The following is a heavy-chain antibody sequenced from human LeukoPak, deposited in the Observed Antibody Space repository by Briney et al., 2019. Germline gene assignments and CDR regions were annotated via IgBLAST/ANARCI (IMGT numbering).Heavy chain of an antibody. CDR3: ARDSIVGTWFYFDY. V-gene: IGHV4-39*02. J-gene: IGHJ4*02. CDR2: IYYRGST. Sequence: PSETLSLTCTVSGGSISSGSFYWGWIRQPPGKGLEWIGSIYYRGSTFYNPSLTSRVTMSVDTPKNQLSLRLSSVTAADTAVYYCARDSIVGTWFYFDYWGQGTLVTVSS. D-gene: IGHD1-26*01. CDR1: GGSISSGSFY.